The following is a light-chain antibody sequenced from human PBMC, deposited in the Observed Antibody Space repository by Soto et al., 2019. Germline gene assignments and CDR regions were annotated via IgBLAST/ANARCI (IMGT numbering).Light chain of an antibody. Sequence: QAVVTQEPSFSVSPGRTVTLNCGLSSGSVSTSYYPSWYQQTPGQAPRTLIYSTNTRSSGVPDRFSGSILGNKAALTITGAQADDAADYYCALYMGSGIWVFGGGTKVTVL. J-gene: IGLJ3*02. CDR2: STN. CDR1: SGSVSTSYY. V-gene: IGLV8-61*01. CDR3: ALYMGSGIWV.